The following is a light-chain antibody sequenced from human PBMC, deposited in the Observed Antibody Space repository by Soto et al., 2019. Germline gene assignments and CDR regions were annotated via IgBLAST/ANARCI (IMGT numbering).Light chain of an antibody. V-gene: IGKV3-15*01. CDR3: QQYNNWPLP. Sequence: EIVMTQSPATLSVSPGERATLSCRASQSVSSNLAWYQQKPGQAPSLLIYGASTRATGTPARYRGSGSGTEFTLTISSLQSEDFAVYYFQQYNNWPLPFGQGTKVEIK. CDR2: GAS. J-gene: IGKJ1*01. CDR1: QSVSSN.